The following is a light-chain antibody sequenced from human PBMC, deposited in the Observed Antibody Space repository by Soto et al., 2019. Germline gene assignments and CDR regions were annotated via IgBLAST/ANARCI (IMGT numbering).Light chain of an antibody. J-gene: IGKJ1*01. V-gene: IGKV3-20*01. CDR2: GAS. CDR3: QQDGRSPWT. CDR1: QSVSASY. Sequence: EIVLTQSPGTLTLSPGERATLSCRASQSVSASYLAWYQQKPGQAPRLLIYGASSRNTGIPDRFSGSGSRTDFTLTISRLEPEDVAVFYCQQDGRSPWTFGQGTKVELK.